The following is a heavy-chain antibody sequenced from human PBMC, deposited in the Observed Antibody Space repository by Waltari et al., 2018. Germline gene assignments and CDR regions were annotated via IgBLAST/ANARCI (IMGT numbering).Heavy chain of an antibody. CDR3: AKDPYSNYDSYYSYMDV. CDR2: IRYDGNIK. J-gene: IGHJ6*03. D-gene: IGHD4-4*01. V-gene: IGHV3-30*02. Sequence: QVQLVESGGGVVQPGGSLRLSCAASGFAFSTYGMHWVRQAPGKGLEWVAFIRYDGNIKNYADSVKDRFTISRDNSKNTLSLQVNSLGAEDTAVYYCAKDPYSNYDSYYSYMDVWGKGTTVTISS. CDR1: GFAFSTYG.